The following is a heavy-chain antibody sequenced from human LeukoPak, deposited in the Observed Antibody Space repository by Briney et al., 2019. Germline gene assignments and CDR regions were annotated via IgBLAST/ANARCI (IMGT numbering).Heavy chain of an antibody. D-gene: IGHD6-13*01. CDR2: IYSDDRT. Sequence: GGSLRLSCAASRFTFSNYWMSWVRQAPGKGLEWVSVIYSDDRTYHADSVKGRFTISRDNSKNTLYLQMNNLRVEDTAVYYCARDRTAADPWGQGTLVTVSS. CDR1: RFTFSNYW. J-gene: IGHJ5*02. V-gene: IGHV3-53*01. CDR3: ARDRTAADP.